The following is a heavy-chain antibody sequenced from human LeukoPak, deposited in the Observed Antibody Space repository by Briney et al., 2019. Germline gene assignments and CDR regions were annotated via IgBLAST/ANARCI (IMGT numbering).Heavy chain of an antibody. CDR3: ARRGYSYGYYLH. V-gene: IGHV4-34*01. J-gene: IGHJ1*01. D-gene: IGHD5-18*01. Sequence: PSETLSLTCTVSGGSISSYYWSWIRQPPGKGLEWIGEINHSGSTNYNPSLKSRVTISVDTSKNQFSLKLSSVTAADTAVYYCARRGYSYGYYLHWGQGTLVTVSS. CDR2: INHSGST. CDR1: GGSISSYY.